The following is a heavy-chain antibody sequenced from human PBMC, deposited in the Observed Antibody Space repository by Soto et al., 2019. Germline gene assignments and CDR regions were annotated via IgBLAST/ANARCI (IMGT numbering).Heavy chain of an antibody. CDR1: GGSISYEYYH. CDR2: IHYSGSI. Sequence: SETLSLTCTVSGGSISYEYYHWAWIRQSPGKSMEWIGYIHYSGSIIYNPSFKSRVTISVDTSNYQFSLQLIFVTAADMAVFFCAREDDGGDRDYYGFDVWGQGTTVTVSS. V-gene: IGHV4-30-4*08. D-gene: IGHD2-21*02. J-gene: IGHJ6*02. CDR3: AREDDGGDRDYYGFDV.